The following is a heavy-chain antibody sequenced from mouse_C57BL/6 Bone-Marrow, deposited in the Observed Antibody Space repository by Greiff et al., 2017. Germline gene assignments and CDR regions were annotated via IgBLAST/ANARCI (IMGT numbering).Heavy chain of an antibody. CDR1: GYTFTSYW. Sequence: QVQLQQPGAELVKPGASVKLSCKASGYTFTSYWMHWVKQRPGQGLEWIGMIHPNSGSTNYNEKFKSKATLTVDKSSSTAYMQLSSLTSEDSAVYYCAWTTVVAWYFDVWGTGTTVTVSS. CDR3: AWTTVVAWYFDV. V-gene: IGHV1-64*01. CDR2: IHPNSGST. J-gene: IGHJ1*03. D-gene: IGHD1-1*01.